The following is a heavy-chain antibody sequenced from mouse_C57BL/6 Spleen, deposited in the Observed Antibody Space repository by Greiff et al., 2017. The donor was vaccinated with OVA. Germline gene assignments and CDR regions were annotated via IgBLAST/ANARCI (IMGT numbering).Heavy chain of an antibody. V-gene: IGHV1-42*01. D-gene: IGHD2-4*01. CDR3: AREIPYDSFDY. CDR1: GYSFTGYY. J-gene: IGHJ2*01. CDR2: INPSTGGT. Sequence: EVKLVESGPELVKPGASVKISCKASGYSFTGYYMNWVKQSPEKSLEWIGEINPSTGGTTYNQKFKAKATLTVDKSSSTAYMQLKSLTSEDSAVYYCAREIPYDSFDYWGQGTTLTVSS.